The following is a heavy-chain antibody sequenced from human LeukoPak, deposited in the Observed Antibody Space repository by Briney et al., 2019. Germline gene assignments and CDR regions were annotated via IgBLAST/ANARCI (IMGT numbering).Heavy chain of an antibody. CDR2: IYYSGST. CDR1: GGSISSGDYY. J-gene: IGHJ6*02. CDR3: ARDIVVVPAAIGYGMDV. Sequence: PSETLSLTCTVSGGSISSGDYYWSWIRQPPGKGLEWIGYIYYSGSTYYNPSLKSRDTISVDTSKNQFSLKLSSVTAADTAVYYCARDIVVVPAAIGYGMDVWGQGTTVTVSS. D-gene: IGHD2-2*01. V-gene: IGHV4-30-4*01.